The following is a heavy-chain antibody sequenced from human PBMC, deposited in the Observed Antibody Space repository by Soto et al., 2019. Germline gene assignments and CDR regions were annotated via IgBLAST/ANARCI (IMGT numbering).Heavy chain of an antibody. D-gene: IGHD5-12*01. CDR2: IYWDDDK. J-gene: IGHJ5*02. CDR3: AHRTIRVTWWADP. V-gene: IGHV2-5*02. CDR1: GFSLTTSGVG. Sequence: QITLKESGPTLVKPTQPLTLTCTFSGFSLTTSGVGVGWIRQPPGKALEWLAFIYWDDDKRYSPSLKSRLTITTDTYRNLVVLTMPIMDPAHTDTYFCAHRTIRVTWWADPWGQGTLVTVSS.